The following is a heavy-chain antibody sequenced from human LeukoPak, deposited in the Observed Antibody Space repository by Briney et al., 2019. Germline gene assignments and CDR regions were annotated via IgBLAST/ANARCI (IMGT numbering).Heavy chain of an antibody. CDR1: GFTFSSYA. V-gene: IGHV3-23*01. CDR3: AKDRSSIAVAGFFDY. J-gene: IGHJ4*02. CDR2: ISGSGVST. Sequence: GGSLRLSCAASGFTFSSYAMSWVRQAPGKGLEWVSAISGSGVSTYYVDSVKGRFTISRDNSKNTLYLQMNSLRAEDTAVYYCAKDRSSIAVAGFFDYWGQGTLVTVSS. D-gene: IGHD6-13*01.